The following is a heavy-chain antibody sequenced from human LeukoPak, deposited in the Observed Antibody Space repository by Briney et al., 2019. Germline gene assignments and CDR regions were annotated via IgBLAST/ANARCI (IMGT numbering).Heavy chain of an antibody. CDR2: ISGSGTTT. CDR1: GFTFSSYS. V-gene: IGHV3-23*01. CDR3: AQKERMDF. Sequence: GGSLRLSCAASGFTFSSYSMDWVRQAPGKGPEWVSTISGSGTTTIYADSVRGRFTISRDNSKNTLYLQMDYLRAEDSATYYCAQKERMDFWGQGSRVAVSS. D-gene: IGHD2/OR15-2a*01. J-gene: IGHJ3*01.